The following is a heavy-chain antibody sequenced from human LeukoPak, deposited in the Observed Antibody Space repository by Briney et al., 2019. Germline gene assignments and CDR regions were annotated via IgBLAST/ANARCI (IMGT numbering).Heavy chain of an antibody. CDR1: GFTVSSSY. CDR2: IYSGGST. Sequence: GGSLRLSCAASGFTVSSSYMSWVRQAPGKGLEWVSFIYSGGSTYYADSVVGRFTISRDNSKNALYLQMNSLRAEDTAVYYCARVLYGSGSYSPYFDYWGQGTLVTVSS. D-gene: IGHD3-10*01. CDR3: ARVLYGSGSYSPYFDY. J-gene: IGHJ4*02. V-gene: IGHV3-53*01.